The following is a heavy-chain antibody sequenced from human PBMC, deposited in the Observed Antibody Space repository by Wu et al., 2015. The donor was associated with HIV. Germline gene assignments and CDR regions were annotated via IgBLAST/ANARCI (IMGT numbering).Heavy chain of an antibody. V-gene: IGHV1-2*02. J-gene: IGHJ4*02. Sequence: QVQVVQSATEVKKPGASVKVSCKASGYTFTAAYIHWVRQAPGQGLEWMGSINPNSGGANYAQNVQGRVTITRDKSISTAYMELNTLRSDDTAVYYCARLQSLSGFYSNADYWGQGTLVTVSS. CDR2: INPNSGGA. D-gene: IGHD3-22*01. CDR1: GYTFTAAY. CDR3: ARLQSLSGFYSNADY.